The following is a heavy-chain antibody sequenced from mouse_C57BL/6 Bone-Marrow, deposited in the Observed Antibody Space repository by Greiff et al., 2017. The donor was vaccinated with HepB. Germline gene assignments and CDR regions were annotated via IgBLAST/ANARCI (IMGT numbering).Heavy chain of an antibody. D-gene: IGHD1-1*01. V-gene: IGHV1-42*01. CDR1: GYSFTGYY. CDR2: INPSTGGT. J-gene: IGHJ2*01. CDR3: ASSAITTVVEYSFAY. Sequence: VQLQQSGPELVKPGASVKISCKASGYSFTGYYMNWVKQSPEKSLEWIGEINPSTGGTTYNQKFKAKATLTVDKSSSTAYMQLKSLTSEDSAVYYCASSAITTVVEYSFAYGGQGTTLTASS.